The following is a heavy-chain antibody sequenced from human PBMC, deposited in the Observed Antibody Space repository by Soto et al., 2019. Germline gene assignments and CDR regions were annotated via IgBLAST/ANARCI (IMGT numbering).Heavy chain of an antibody. J-gene: IGHJ4*02. Sequence: LRLSCAASGFTFDDYAMHWVRQAPGKGLEWVSGISWNSGSIGYADSVKGRFTISRDNAKNSLYLQMNSLRAEDTALYYCAKVTRPYYYDSSGYSTLFDYWGQGTLVTVSS. CDR2: ISWNSGSI. D-gene: IGHD3-22*01. V-gene: IGHV3-9*01. CDR1: GFTFDDYA. CDR3: AKVTRPYYYDSSGYSTLFDY.